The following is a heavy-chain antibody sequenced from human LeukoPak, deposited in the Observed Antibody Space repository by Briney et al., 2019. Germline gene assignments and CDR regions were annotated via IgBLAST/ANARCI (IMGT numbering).Heavy chain of an antibody. J-gene: IGHJ4*02. CDR3: TTVQWSQTYPFDY. CDR1: GFTFSNAW. Sequence: GGSLRLSCAASGFTFSNAWMSWVRQAPGKGLEWVGRIKSKTDGGTTDYAAPVKGRFTISRDDSKNTLYLQMNSLKTEDTAVYYCTTVQWSQTYPFDYWGQGTLVTVSS. D-gene: IGHD4-23*01. CDR2: IKSKTDGGTT. V-gene: IGHV3-15*01.